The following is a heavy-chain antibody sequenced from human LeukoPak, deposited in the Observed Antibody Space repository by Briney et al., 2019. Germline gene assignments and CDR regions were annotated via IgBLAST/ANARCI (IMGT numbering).Heavy chain of an antibody. V-gene: IGHV3-23*01. CDR2: LSLRGGST. Sequence: GALRLSCSSSRFTFSYYAMSSVRPAPGEGVEWGSPLSLRGGSTHYADPGKGRFTISRDNPKITLVVQMNSLRAEKTDISYCEKEDGNSNWRSGMDVWGQGTTVTVSS. J-gene: IGHJ6*02. D-gene: IGHD2/OR15-2a*01. CDR3: EKEDGNSNWRSGMDV. CDR1: RFTFSYYA.